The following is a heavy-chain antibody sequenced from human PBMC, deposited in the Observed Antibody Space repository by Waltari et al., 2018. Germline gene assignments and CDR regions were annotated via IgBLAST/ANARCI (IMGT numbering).Heavy chain of an antibody. D-gene: IGHD2-21*02. J-gene: IGHJ5*02. V-gene: IGHV5-51*01. Sequence: EVQLVQSGAEVKKPGESLKISCQGSGHSFSNDWIGWVRQMPGKGLEYMGIIYPGDSDTRYSPSLQGQVTISVDKSISTAYLQGSSLKPSDTAMYYCATLREYGGNSGYFDPWGQGTLVTVSS. CDR2: IYPGDSDT. CDR3: ATLREYGGNSGYFDP. CDR1: GHSFSNDW.